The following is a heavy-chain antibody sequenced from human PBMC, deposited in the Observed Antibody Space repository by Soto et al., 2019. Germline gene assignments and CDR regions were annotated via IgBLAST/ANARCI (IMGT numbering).Heavy chain of an antibody. V-gene: IGHV3-21*01. D-gene: IGHD2-2*01. CDR1: GFSFSDYS. CDR2: ISGSTSCI. J-gene: IGHJ6*03. CDR3: SGGGGSGNTTRCRDYYHYMDT. Sequence: EVQLVESGGGLVKPGGSLRLSCAASGFSFSDYSMNWVRQAPGKGLEWVSSISGSTSCIYYADSLKGRFTVSRDNPEKSLYLQINSLITEDTTAYYCSGGGGSGNTTRCRDYYHYMDTGGEGTTVTASS.